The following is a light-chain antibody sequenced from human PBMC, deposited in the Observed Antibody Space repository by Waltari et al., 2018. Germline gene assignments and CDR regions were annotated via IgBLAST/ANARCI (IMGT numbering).Light chain of an antibody. J-gene: IGKJ5*01. Sequence: DIQMTQSPSSVSASVGDRVTPTCRASQGITNWLAWYQQKPGKAPKLLIYAASTLQSGVPSRFSGSGSGTDFTLTISSLQPEDFATYYCQQANSFPLTFGQGTRLEIK. CDR1: QGITNW. CDR3: QQANSFPLT. V-gene: IGKV1-12*01. CDR2: AAS.